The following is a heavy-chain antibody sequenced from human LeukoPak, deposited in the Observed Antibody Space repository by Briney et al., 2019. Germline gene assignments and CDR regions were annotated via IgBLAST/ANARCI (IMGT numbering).Heavy chain of an antibody. V-gene: IGHV3-33*01. J-gene: IGHJ6*02. CDR1: GFTFSTYA. CDR2: IWHDGSHK. CDR3: AREVNSGKEGDYGYYYYYGMDV. D-gene: IGHD4-17*01. Sequence: PGGSLRLSCAASGFTFSTYAMHWVRQAPGKGLEWVTMIWHDGSHKYYTDSVRGRFTISRDNSKNTVYLQMNSLRAEDTAVYYCAREVNSGKEGDYGYYYYYGMDVWGQGTTVTVSS.